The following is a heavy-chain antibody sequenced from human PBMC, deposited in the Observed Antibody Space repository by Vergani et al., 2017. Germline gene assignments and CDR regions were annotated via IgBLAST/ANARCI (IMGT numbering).Heavy chain of an antibody. CDR1: GDSISSNNC. J-gene: IGHJ4*02. CDR2: ICHTEDT. V-gene: IGHV4-4*03. Sequence: QVQLQESGPGLVKPPGTLSLTCAVSGDSISSNNCWTWVRQPPGKGLEWIGEICHTEDTKYSPSLKSRVTVSVDESRNLFSLRLNSVTAGDTAVYYCATIGYRRWGYYFDYWDQGILVTVSS. CDR3: ATIGYRRWGYYFDY. D-gene: IGHD2-2*02.